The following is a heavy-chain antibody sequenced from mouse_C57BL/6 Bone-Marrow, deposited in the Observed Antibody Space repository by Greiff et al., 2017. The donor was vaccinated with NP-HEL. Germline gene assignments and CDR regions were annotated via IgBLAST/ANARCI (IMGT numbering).Heavy chain of an antibody. CDR1: GYAFSSSW. CDR2: IYPGDGDT. D-gene: IGHD2-4*01. Sequence: VQLQESGPELVKPGASVKISCKASGYAFSSSWMNWVKQRPGKGLEWIGRIYPGDGDTNYNGKFKGKATLTADKSSSTAYMQLSSLTSEDSAVYFCANNYDYDGYAMDYWGQGTSVTVSS. CDR3: ANNYDYDGYAMDY. J-gene: IGHJ4*01. V-gene: IGHV1-82*01.